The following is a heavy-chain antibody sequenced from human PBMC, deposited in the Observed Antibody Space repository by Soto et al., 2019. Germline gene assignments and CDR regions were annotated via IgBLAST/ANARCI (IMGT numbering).Heavy chain of an antibody. CDR2: IYTSGST. V-gene: IGHV4-4*07. J-gene: IGHJ6*04. CDR1: GGSISSYY. D-gene: IGHD3-3*01. Sequence: SETLSLTCTVSGGSISSYYWSWIRQPAGKGLEWIGRIYTSGSTNYNPSLKSRVTMSVDTSKNQFSLKLSSVTAADTAVYYCARVRSRYDFWSGWEGMDVWGEGTTVSVSS. CDR3: ARVRSRYDFWSGWEGMDV.